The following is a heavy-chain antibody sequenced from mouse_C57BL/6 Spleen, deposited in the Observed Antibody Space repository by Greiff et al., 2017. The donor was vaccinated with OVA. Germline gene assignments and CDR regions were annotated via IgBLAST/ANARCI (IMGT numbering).Heavy chain of an antibody. CDR3: ARNLGRFDY. J-gene: IGHJ2*01. V-gene: IGHV5-6*01. Sequence: EVKLQESGGDLVKPGGSLKLSCAASGFTFSSYGMSWVRQTPDKRLEWVATISSGGSYTYYPDSVKGRFTISRDNAKNTLYLQMSSLKSEDTAMYYCARNLGRFDYWGQGTTLTVSS. CDR1: GFTFSSYG. CDR2: ISSGGSYT. D-gene: IGHD4-1*01.